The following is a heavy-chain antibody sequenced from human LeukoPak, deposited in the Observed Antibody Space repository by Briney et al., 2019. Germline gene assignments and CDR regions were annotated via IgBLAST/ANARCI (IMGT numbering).Heavy chain of an antibody. J-gene: IGHJ4*02. Sequence: GGSLRLSCAASGFTFSSYAMHWVRQAPGKGLEWVAVISYDGSNKYYADSVKGRFTISRDNSKNTLYLQMNSLRAEDTAVYYCARDSGSGSYYIDYWGQGTLVTVSS. CDR3: ARDSGSGSYYIDY. D-gene: IGHD3-10*01. CDR2: ISYDGSNK. V-gene: IGHV3-30-3*01. CDR1: GFTFSSYA.